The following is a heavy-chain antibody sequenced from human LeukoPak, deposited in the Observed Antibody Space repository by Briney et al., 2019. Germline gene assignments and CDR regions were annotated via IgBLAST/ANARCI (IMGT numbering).Heavy chain of an antibody. J-gene: IGHJ6*03. Sequence: PSETLSLTCTVSGGSLTLYYWTWIRQPAGKGLEWIGRIYTSGSTNYNPSLKSRVNMSVDTSKNQFSLKLRSVTAADTAVYYCARLYGSVYYYYMDVWGKGTTVNVSS. D-gene: IGHD3-10*01. CDR1: GGSLTLYY. V-gene: IGHV4-4*07. CDR3: ARLYGSVYYYYMDV. CDR2: IYTSGST.